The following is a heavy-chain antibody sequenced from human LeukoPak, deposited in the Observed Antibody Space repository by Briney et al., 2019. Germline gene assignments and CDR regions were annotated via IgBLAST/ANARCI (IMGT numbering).Heavy chain of an antibody. CDR2: IYYSGST. CDR1: GGSISSYY. J-gene: IGHJ6*03. D-gene: IGHD3-9*01. CDR3: ARVTYDILTGYYVYYYYYMDV. V-gene: IGHV4-59*01. Sequence: SETLSLTCTVSGGSISSYYWSWIRQPPGKGLEWIGYIYYSGSTNYNPSLKSRVTISVDTSKNQFSLKLSSVTAADTAVYYCARVTYDILTGYYVYYYYYMDVWGKGTTVTVSS.